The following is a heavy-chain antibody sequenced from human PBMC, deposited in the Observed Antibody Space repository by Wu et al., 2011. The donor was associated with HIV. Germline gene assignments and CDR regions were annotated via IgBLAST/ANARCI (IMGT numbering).Heavy chain of an antibody. J-gene: IGHJ1*01. CDR2: IIPMFGTA. D-gene: IGHD2/OR15-2a*01. CDR1: GGTFSSYG. V-gene: IGHV1-69*14. Sequence: QVQVVQSGPEVKKPGSSVKVSCKVSGGTFSSYGIDWVRQAPGQRFEWMGRIIPMFGTANYAQNFQSRLTLTADKSTSTAYMELSSLRSEDTAVYYCATDPTIVGEGWGQGTRVTVSS. CDR3: ATDPTIVGEG.